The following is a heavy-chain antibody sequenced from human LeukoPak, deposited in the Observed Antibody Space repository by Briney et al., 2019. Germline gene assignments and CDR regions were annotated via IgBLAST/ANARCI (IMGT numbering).Heavy chain of an antibody. V-gene: IGHV3-23*01. D-gene: IGHD3-3*01. Sequence: GGSLRLSCAASGFTFSSYAMSWVRQAPGKGLEWVSAISGSGGSTYYADSVKGRSTISRDNSKNTLYLQMNSLRAEDTAVYYCAKGDARITIFGVVIKSPYYFDYWGQGTLVTVSS. CDR3: AKGDARITIFGVVIKSPYYFDY. CDR1: GFTFSSYA. J-gene: IGHJ4*02. CDR2: ISGSGGST.